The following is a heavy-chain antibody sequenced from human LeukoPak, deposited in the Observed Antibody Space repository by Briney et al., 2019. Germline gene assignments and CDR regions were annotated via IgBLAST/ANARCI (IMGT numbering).Heavy chain of an antibody. CDR1: GGSISSGGYY. CDR2: IYYSGST. Sequence: SETLSLSCTVSGGSISSGGYYWSWIRQHPGQGLEWIGYIYYSGSTYYNPALKSRVTISVDTSKNQFSLKLSSVTAADTAVYYCARGGRVKAFDIWGQGTMVTVSS. J-gene: IGHJ3*02. D-gene: IGHD1-26*01. CDR3: ARGGRVKAFDI. V-gene: IGHV4-31*03.